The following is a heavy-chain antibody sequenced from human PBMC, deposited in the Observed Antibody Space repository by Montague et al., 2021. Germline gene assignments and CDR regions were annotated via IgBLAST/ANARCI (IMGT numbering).Heavy chain of an antibody. Sequence: SLRLSSAASGFSFSSYWMHWVRQAPGKGLLWVSRITLDGSSTTFADSVKGRFTTSRDNAKATLYLQMNSLGVEDTAVYYCARNLASAAPGAFDIWGQGTMVTVSS. CDR3: ARNLASAAPGAFDI. D-gene: IGHD6-13*01. V-gene: IGHV3-74*01. J-gene: IGHJ3*02. CDR1: GFSFSSYW. CDR2: ITLDGSST.